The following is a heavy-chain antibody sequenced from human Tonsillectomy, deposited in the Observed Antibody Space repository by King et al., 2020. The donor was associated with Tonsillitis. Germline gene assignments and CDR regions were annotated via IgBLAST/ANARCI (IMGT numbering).Heavy chain of an antibody. CDR1: GGSISSSSYY. CDR3: AREAGSWGSYLDY. V-gene: IGHV4-39*02. D-gene: IGHD3-16*01. Sequence: LQLQESGPGLVKPSETMSLTCTVSGGSISSSSYYWGWIRQPPGKGLEWIGSIYYSGSTYYNPSLKSRVTISVDTSKNQFSLKLSSVTAADTAVYYCAREAGSWGSYLDYWGQGTLVTVSS. CDR2: IYYSGST. J-gene: IGHJ4*02.